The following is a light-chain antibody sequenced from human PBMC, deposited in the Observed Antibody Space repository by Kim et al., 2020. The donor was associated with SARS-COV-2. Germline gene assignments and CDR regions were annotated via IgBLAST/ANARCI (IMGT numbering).Light chain of an antibody. J-gene: IGKJ1*01. V-gene: IGKV1-16*01. CDR1: QGIGDR. CDR3: QQYNSYPPT. Sequence: VSVGDRVTITCRASQGIGDRLSWFQQKPGKSPKPLIYAASSLQSDVPSRFSGTGSGTDFTLAISSLQPEDFATYYCQQYNSYPPTFGQGTKVDIK. CDR2: AAS.